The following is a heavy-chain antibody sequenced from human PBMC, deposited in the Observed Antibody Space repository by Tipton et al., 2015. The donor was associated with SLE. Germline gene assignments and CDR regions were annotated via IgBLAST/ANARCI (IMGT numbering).Heavy chain of an antibody. CDR3: AREPRPRGALKGAFDI. CDR2: IYYSGRT. J-gene: IGHJ3*02. CDR1: GGSISSYY. Sequence: TLSLTCTVSGGSISSYYWSWIRQPPGKGLEWIGYIYYSGRTNYNPSLKSRVTISVDTSKNQFSLELSSVTAADTAVYYCAREPRPRGALKGAFDIWGQGTMVTVSS. V-gene: IGHV4-59*01.